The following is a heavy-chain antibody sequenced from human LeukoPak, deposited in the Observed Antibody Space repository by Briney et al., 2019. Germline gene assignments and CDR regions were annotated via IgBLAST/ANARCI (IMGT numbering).Heavy chain of an antibody. CDR1: GGSISSGSYY. CDR2: IYTSGST. V-gene: IGHV4-61*02. Sequence: MPLETLSLTCTVSGGSISSGSYYWSWIRQPAGKGLEWIGRIYTSGSTNYNPSLKSRVTISLDTSENHFSLKLSSVTAADTAVYYCARVTTGGYYNYWGQGTLVTVSS. J-gene: IGHJ4*02. D-gene: IGHD3-22*01. CDR3: ARVTTGGYYNY.